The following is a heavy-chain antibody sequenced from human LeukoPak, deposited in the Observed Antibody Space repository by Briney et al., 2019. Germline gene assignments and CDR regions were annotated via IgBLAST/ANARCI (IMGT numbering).Heavy chain of an antibody. CDR2: IYYSGST. D-gene: IGHD1-26*01. CDR1: GGSTSSYY. Sequence: SETLSLTCTVSGGSTSSYYWSWIRQPPGKGLEWIGYIYYSGSTNYNPSLKSRVTISVDTSKNQFSLKLSSVTAADTAVYYCARSLLHNWFDPWGQGTLVTVSS. J-gene: IGHJ5*02. V-gene: IGHV4-59*01. CDR3: ARSLLHNWFDP.